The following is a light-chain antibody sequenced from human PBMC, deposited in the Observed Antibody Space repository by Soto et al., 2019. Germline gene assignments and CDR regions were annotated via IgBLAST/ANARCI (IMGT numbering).Light chain of an antibody. V-gene: IGLV1-51*02. Sequence: QSVLTQPPSVSAAPGQMVTISCSGSSSNIENNYVSWYRQLPGTAPNLLIYEDNKRPSGIPDRFSGSKSGTSATLGITGLETGDEADYYCATWDSSLSGGVFGTGTKVTV. CDR1: SSNIENNY. CDR3: ATWDSSLSGGV. J-gene: IGLJ1*01. CDR2: EDN.